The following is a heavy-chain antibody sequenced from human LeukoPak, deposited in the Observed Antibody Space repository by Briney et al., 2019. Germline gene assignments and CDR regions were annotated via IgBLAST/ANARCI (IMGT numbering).Heavy chain of an antibody. CDR2: NNPSSGGT. CDR3: ATHVVVGNYEEWSYWFDP. J-gene: IGHJ5*02. V-gene: IGHV1-2*02. CDR1: GYTFTGYY. D-gene: IGHD1-7*01. Sequence: ASVKVSCKASGYTFTGYYMHWVRQAPGQGLEWMGWNNPSSGGTNYAQKFQGRVTMTRGTSISTAYMELSRLGSDDTAVYYCATHVVVGNYEEWSYWFDPWGQGTLVTVSS.